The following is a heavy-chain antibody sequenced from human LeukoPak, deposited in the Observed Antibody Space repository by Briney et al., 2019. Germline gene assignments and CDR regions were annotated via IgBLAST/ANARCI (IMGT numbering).Heavy chain of an antibody. CDR2: ISYDGSNK. CDR3: TKGGSSWSEIDS. D-gene: IGHD6-13*01. Sequence: GGSLRLSCAASGFTFSSYTMHWVRQAPGKGLEWVAVISYDGSNKYYADSVKGRFTISRDNSKNTLYLQMNSLRADDTAVYYCTKGGSSWSEIDSWGQGTLVTVSS. J-gene: IGHJ4*02. CDR1: GFTFSSYT. V-gene: IGHV3-30*04.